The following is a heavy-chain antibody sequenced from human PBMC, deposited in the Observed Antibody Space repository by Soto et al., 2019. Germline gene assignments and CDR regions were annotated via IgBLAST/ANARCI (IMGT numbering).Heavy chain of an antibody. CDR1: GYTFTSYG. V-gene: IGHV1-18*01. CDR3: ARDLGVGGDSGGSCDY. D-gene: IGHD2-15*01. CDR2: ISAYNGNT. J-gene: IGHJ4*02. Sequence: ASVKVSCKASGYTFTSYGISWVRQAPGQGLEWMGWISAYNGNTNYAQKLQGRVTMTTDTSTSTAYMELRSLRSDDTAVYYCARDLGVGGDSGGSCDYWGQGTLVTVSS.